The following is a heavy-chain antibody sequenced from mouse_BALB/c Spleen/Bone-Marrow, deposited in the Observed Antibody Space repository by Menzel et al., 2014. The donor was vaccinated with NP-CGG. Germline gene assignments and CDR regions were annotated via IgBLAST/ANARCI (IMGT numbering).Heavy chain of an antibody. CDR2: INPYNGGT. J-gene: IGHJ2*01. Sequence: EVQRVESGPELVKPGASMKISCKASGYSFTGYTMNWVKQSHGKNLEWIGLINPYNGGTSYNQKFKGQATLTVDKSSSTAYMELLSLTSEDSAVYYCARDYDGYYFDYWGQGTTLTVSS. V-gene: IGHV1-18*01. D-gene: IGHD2-4*01. CDR1: GYSFTGYT. CDR3: ARDYDGYYFDY.